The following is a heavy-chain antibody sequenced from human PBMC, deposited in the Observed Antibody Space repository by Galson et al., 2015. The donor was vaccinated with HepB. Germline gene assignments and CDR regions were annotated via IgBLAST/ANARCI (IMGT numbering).Heavy chain of an antibody. D-gene: IGHD1-26*01. CDR3: ARDLSWDSGRYFYFQH. J-gene: IGHJ1*01. Sequence: SLRLSCAVSGFTFSPYGMHWVRQAPGKGLEWVAFISNDGTNKNYVDSVKGRFTISRDNSKNTLYLQMNSLRAGDTAVYYCARDLSWDSGRYFYFQHWGQGTLVTVSS. CDR2: ISNDGTNK. CDR1: GFTFSPYG. V-gene: IGHV3-30*03.